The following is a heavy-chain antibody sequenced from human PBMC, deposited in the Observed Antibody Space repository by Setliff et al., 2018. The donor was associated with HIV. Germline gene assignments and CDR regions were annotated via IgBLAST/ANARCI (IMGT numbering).Heavy chain of an antibody. J-gene: IGHJ6*03. Sequence: SETLSLTCTVSGGSISSGSYYWSWIRQPAGKRLEWLGSIYSSGSPSYNPSLSSRLTISVDASKNHVSLRLSSVTAADTGVYYRARHRDPPGTSWIYYYYYMDLWGEGTTVTVSS. CDR2: IYSSGSP. CDR3: ARHRDPPGTSWIYYYYYMDL. D-gene: IGHD6-13*01. V-gene: IGHV4-39*01. CDR1: GGSISSGSYY.